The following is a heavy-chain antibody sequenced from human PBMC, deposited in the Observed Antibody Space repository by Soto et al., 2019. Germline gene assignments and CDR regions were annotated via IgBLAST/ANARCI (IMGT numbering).Heavy chain of an antibody. D-gene: IGHD3-10*01. CDR2: IHYSGTT. CDR3: AREGGPATGSLDV. Sequence: QVGLQETGPGLVKPSQTLALTCAVSGDSISGSDFYWDWIRQSPGKSLEWIGYIHYSGTTYYVPSLTSQINFSVGTAKTQFSRGSTSVTGADAAVYYCAREGGPATGSLDVWGLGTMVIVFS. CDR1: GDSISGSDFY. V-gene: IGHV4-30-4*01. J-gene: IGHJ3*01.